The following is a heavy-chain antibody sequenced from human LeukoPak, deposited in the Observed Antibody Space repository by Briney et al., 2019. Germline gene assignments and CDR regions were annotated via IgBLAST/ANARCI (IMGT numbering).Heavy chain of an antibody. D-gene: IGHD2-15*01. Sequence: PSETLSLTCTVSGGSIRGYYWSWIRQPPGKGLEWIGYIYSSGSTNYNPSLESRVTISVDTSKNQFSLKLSSVTAADTAVYYCARVAIGSGPLNAFDFWGQGTLVTVSS. CDR3: ARVAIGSGPLNAFDF. J-gene: IGHJ3*01. CDR1: GGSIRGYY. CDR2: IYSSGST. V-gene: IGHV4-59*01.